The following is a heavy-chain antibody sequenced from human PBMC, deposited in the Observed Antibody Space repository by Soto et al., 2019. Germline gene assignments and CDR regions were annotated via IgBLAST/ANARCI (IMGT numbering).Heavy chain of an antibody. CDR3: VKGFWGDY. V-gene: IGHV3-23*01. D-gene: IGHD3-16*01. CDR2: VSGGGIT. J-gene: IGHJ4*02. Sequence: GGSMRLSCSASGFTFSSHDMIWVRQAPGKGLEWVSGVSGGGITSYADSEKGRFTISRDKSRNTLYLQMNSLRVEDTAVYYCVKGFWGDYWGQGTLVTVSS. CDR1: GFTFSSHD.